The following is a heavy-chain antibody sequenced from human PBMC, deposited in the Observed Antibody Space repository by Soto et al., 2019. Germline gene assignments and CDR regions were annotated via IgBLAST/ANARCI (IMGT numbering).Heavy chain of an antibody. Sequence: EAQLVESGGGLVQPGGSLRISCVGSGFTFRSYGMHWVRQAPGKGLVYVSRINSDGTSTRYADSVKGRFTISRDNAKNTLYLQMNSLRAEDPAVYYCGREATETDWGQGTLVTVSS. CDR1: GFTFRSYG. CDR3: GREATETD. J-gene: IGHJ4*02. CDR2: INSDGTST. V-gene: IGHV3-74*01.